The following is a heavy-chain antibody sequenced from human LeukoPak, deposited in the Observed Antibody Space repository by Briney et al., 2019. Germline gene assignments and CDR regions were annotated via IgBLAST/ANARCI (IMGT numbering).Heavy chain of an antibody. J-gene: IGHJ5*02. CDR2: IYWDDDK. CDR3: APATTYNWFDP. V-gene: IGHV2-5*02. Sequence: SGPTLVKPTQTLTLSCTFSGFSLSTSGVGVGWIRQPPGKALEWLALIYWDDDKRYSPSLKSRLTITKDTSKNQVVLTMTNMDPVDTATYYCAPATTYNWFDPWGQGTLVTVSS. CDR1: GFSLSTSGVG. D-gene: IGHD4-17*01.